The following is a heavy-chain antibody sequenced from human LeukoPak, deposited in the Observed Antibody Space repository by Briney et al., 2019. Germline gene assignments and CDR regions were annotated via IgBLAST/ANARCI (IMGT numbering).Heavy chain of an antibody. D-gene: IGHD6-13*01. V-gene: IGHV1-8*01. CDR2: MNPNSGNT. J-gene: IGHJ6*03. Sequence: GASVKVSCKASGYTFTSYDINWVLQATGQGLEWMGWMNPNSGNTGYAQKFQGRVTMTRNTSISTAYMELSSLRSEDTAVYYCARAEDSSPYYYYMDVWGKGTTVTVSS. CDR3: ARAEDSSPYYYYMDV. CDR1: GYTFTSYD.